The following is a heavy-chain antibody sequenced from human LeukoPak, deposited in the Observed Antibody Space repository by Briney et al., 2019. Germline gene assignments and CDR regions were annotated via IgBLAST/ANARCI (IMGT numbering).Heavy chain of an antibody. V-gene: IGHV1-8*02. CDR1: GNTFASYD. CDR2: MNPNSGNT. D-gene: IGHD5-12*01. CDR3: ARGRFSWLQGGWFDP. J-gene: IGHJ5*02. Sequence: ASVKVSCKASGNTFASYDINWVRQATGQGLEWVGWMNPNSGNTGYAQKFQGRVTMTRNTSISTAYMELSSLRSEDTAVYYCARGRFSWLQGGWFDPWGQGTLVTVSS.